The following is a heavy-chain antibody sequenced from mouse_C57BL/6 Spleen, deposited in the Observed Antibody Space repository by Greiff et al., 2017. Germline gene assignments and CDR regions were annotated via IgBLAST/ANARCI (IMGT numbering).Heavy chain of an antibody. CDR1: GFTFSDYG. CDR3: AREGIIPFAY. D-gene: IGHD1-1*01. Sequence: EVKLMESGGGLVKPGGSLKLSCAASGFTFSDYGMHWVRQAPEKGLEWVAYISSGSSTIYYADTVKGRFTISRDNAKNTLFLQMTSLRSEDTAMYYCAREGIIPFAYWGQGTLVTVSA. V-gene: IGHV5-17*01. CDR2: ISSGSSTI. J-gene: IGHJ3*01.